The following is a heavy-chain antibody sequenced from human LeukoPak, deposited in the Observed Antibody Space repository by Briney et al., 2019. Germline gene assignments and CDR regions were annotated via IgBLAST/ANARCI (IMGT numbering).Heavy chain of an antibody. CDR1: GGSISSSSYY. CDR3: ARDGARTIFGPLDWFDP. D-gene: IGHD3-3*01. J-gene: IGHJ5*02. Sequence: PSETLSLTCTVSGGSISSSSYYWGWIRQPPGKGLEWIGSIYYSGSTYYNPSLKSRVTISVDTSENQFSLKLSSVTAADTAVYYCARDGARTIFGPLDWFDPWGQGTLVTVSS. V-gene: IGHV4-39*07. CDR2: IYYSGST.